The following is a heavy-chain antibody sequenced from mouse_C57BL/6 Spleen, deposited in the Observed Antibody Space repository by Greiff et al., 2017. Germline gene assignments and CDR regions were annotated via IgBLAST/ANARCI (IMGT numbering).Heavy chain of an antibody. J-gene: IGHJ3*01. CDR1: GYSITSGYY. CDR3: ARGGLANDGYYVMFAY. V-gene: IGHV3-6*01. Sequence: EVKLEESGPGLVKPSQSLSLTCSVTGYSITSGYYWNWIRQFPGNKLEWMGYMRYDGSNNYNPSIKNRISITRDTSENPFFLKLNSVTTEDTATYYCARGGLANDGYYVMFAYWGKGTLVTVSA. CDR2: MRYDGSN. D-gene: IGHD2-3*01.